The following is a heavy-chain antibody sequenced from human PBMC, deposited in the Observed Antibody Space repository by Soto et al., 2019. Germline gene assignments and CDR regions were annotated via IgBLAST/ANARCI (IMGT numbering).Heavy chain of an antibody. CDR1: GCTFSNCG. CDR2: ISADNGKT. J-gene: IGHJ4*02. Sequence: ASVPVSCPASGCTFSNCGFNWVRQARGQGVEWMGRISADNGKTNYAQNLQGRVTITTDTSKSTAYMEQRSLRSDDTAIYYCATSCSRFGELSSSSFDYWGQGTLVTVSS. CDR3: ATSCSRFGELSSSSFDY. V-gene: IGHV1-18*01. D-gene: IGHD3-16*02.